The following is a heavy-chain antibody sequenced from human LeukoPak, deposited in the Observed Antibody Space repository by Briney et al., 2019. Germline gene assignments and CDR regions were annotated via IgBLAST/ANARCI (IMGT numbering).Heavy chain of an antibody. CDR2: IGQDGSEN. Sequence: GGSLRLSCVASGFTFSNYEMNWVRQAPGKGLEWVASIGQDGSENYYVDSVKGRFTISRDNAKNSLYLQMNSLRVEDTAVYYCARGGGWYFDYWGQGALITASS. D-gene: IGHD6-19*01. V-gene: IGHV3-7*01. CDR1: GFTFSNYE. CDR3: ARGGGWYFDY. J-gene: IGHJ4*02.